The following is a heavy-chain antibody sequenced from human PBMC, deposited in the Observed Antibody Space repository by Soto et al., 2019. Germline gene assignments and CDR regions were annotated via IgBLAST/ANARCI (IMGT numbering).Heavy chain of an antibody. V-gene: IGHV5-10-1*01. J-gene: IGHJ4*02. Sequence: EVQLVQSGAEVKKPGESLRISSKGSGYSCTSYWISWVRQMPGKGLEWMGRIDPSAAYTNYSPSFQGHATISADKSISTAYLPWSSLNASDTAMYYCARLQAAAGDNDLTFDYWGQGTLVTVSS. CDR3: ARLQAAAGDNDLTFDY. CDR2: IDPSAAYT. CDR1: GYSCTSYW. D-gene: IGHD6-13*01.